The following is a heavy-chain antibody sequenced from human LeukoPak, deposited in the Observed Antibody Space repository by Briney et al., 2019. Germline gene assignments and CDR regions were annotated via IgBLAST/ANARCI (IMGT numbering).Heavy chain of an antibody. J-gene: IGHJ4*02. D-gene: IGHD3-22*01. CDR1: GFTFSSYW. CDR3: AKSLKEPPSSYYSIDY. CDR2: IWFDGTNK. Sequence: GGSLRLSCAASGFTFSSYWMHWVRQAPGKGLEWVAVIWFDGTNKFYVDSVKGRFTISRDNSKNTLYLQMNSLRAEDTAVYYCAKSLKEPPSSYYSIDYWGQGTLVTVSS. V-gene: IGHV3-33*06.